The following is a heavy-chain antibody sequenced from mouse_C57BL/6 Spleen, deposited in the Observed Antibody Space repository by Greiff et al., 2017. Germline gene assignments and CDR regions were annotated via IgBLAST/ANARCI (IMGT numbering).Heavy chain of an antibody. CDR3: ARNWRYGNYFYYFDY. CDR1: GFSLTSYG. Sequence: VQLQQSGPGLVQPSQSLSITCTLSGFSLTSYGVHWVRQSPGKGLEWLGVIWRGGSTDYNAAFISRLSISKDNSKSQVFFKMISLQADDTAIYYCARNWRYGNYFYYFDYWGQGTTLTVSS. V-gene: IGHV2-2*01. CDR2: IWRGGST. D-gene: IGHD2-1*01. J-gene: IGHJ2*01.